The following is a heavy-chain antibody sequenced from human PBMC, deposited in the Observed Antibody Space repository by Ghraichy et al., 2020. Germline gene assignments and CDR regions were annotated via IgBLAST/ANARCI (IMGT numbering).Heavy chain of an antibody. J-gene: IGHJ5*02. CDR1: GGSISSSSYY. V-gene: IGHV4-39*01. Sequence: SETLSLTCTVSGGSISSSSYYWGWIRQPPGKGLEWIGSINYSGSTHYNPSLKSRVTISVDTSKNQFSLKLSSVTAADTAVYYCARVGPTVRPHGVFDPWGQGTLVTVSA. CDR3: ARVGPTVRPHGVFDP. CDR2: INYSGST. D-gene: IGHD4-11*01.